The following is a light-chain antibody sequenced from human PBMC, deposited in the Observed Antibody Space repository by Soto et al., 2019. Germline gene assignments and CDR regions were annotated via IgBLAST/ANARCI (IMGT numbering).Light chain of an antibody. CDR3: QQSYTTPCT. V-gene: IGKV1-39*01. Sequence: DIQMTQSPSSLSASVGDGVTITCRASQSITTYLNWYQQKPGRAPKLLIYAASNLQSGVPSRFSGCGSGTDFTLTISSLQPEDFATYYCQQSYTTPCTFGQGTKLEIK. CDR1: QSITTY. CDR2: AAS. J-gene: IGKJ2*02.